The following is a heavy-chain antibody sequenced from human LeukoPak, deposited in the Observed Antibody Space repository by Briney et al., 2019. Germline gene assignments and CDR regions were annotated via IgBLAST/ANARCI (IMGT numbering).Heavy chain of an antibody. Sequence: PSETLSLTCTVSGGSISSYYWSWIRQPPGKGLEWIGYIYYSGSTNYNPSLKSRVTISVDTSKNQFSLKLSSVTAADTAVYYCARNLSAIFGVVIMGFDPWGQGTLVTVSS. D-gene: IGHD3-3*01. CDR2: IYYSGST. V-gene: IGHV4-59*01. CDR3: ARNLSAIFGVVIMGFDP. CDR1: GGSISSYY. J-gene: IGHJ5*02.